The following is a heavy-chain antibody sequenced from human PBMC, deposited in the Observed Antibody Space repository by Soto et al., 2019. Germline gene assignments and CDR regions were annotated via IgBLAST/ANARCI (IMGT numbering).Heavy chain of an antibody. CDR1: GYPVTAYY. CDR3: ARGGGVGVAASAAFDM. CDR2: INPATGAA. J-gene: IGHJ3*02. Sequence: QLHLVQSGALVKKPGASVTVSCSASGYPVTAYYMHWVRQAPGRGLEWMGGINPATGAAKYTQTFQGMVTMTWDTFTSTVFMELSCMTSVDTSVFYCARGGGVGVAASAAFDMWGQGTLVTVSS. D-gene: IGHD3-3*01. V-gene: IGHV1-2*02.